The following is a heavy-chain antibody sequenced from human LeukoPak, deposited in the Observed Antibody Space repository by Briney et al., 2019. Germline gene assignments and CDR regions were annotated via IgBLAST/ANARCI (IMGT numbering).Heavy chain of an antibody. CDR2: ISSSSSYI. Sequence: GGSLRLSCAASGFTVSSNYMNWVRQAPGKGLEWVSSISSSSSYIYYADSVKGRFTISRDNAKNSLYLQMNSLRAEDTAVYYCARDAVTTFGYYYYYMDVWGKGTTVTVSS. V-gene: IGHV3-21*01. J-gene: IGHJ6*03. CDR1: GFTVSSNY. D-gene: IGHD3-16*01. CDR3: ARDAVTTFGYYYYYMDV.